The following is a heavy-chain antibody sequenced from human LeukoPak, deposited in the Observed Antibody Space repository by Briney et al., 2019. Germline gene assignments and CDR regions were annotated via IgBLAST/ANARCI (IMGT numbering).Heavy chain of an antibody. J-gene: IGHJ4*02. D-gene: IGHD1-26*01. Sequence: PGGSLTLSCAASGFTFCSYSMNWLRQAPGKGLEWVSSISRSSSYIYYADSVKGRFTISKATAKNFLYLHMNRLRAKDTALYYGARVFGRSGSYQTFHYWGQGTLVTVSS. CDR2: ISRSSSYI. CDR3: ARVFGRSGSYQTFHY. CDR1: GFTFCSYS. V-gene: IGHV3-21*01.